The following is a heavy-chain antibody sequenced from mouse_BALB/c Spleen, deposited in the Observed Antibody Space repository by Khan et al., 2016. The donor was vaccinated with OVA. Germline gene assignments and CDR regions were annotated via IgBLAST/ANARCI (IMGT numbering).Heavy chain of an antibody. J-gene: IGHJ3*01. Sequence: EVQLQESGPSLVKPSQTLSLTCSVTGDSITSGYWNWIRKFPGSKLEYMGYIIYTGYTYYNPSLKSRISITRHTSKNQYYLQLNSVTEEDTATHYCARSTYRYAFVYWGQGTLVTVSA. CDR2: IIYTGYT. D-gene: IGHD2-14*01. CDR1: GDSITSGY. V-gene: IGHV3-8*02. CDR3: ARSTYRYAFVY.